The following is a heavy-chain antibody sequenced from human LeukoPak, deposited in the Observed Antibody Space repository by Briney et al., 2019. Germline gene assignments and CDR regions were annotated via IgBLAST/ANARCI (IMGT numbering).Heavy chain of an antibody. CDR3: AREGSSPHGMDV. J-gene: IGHJ6*02. CDR2: INPNSGGT. V-gene: IGHV1-2*02. CDR1: GYTFTSND. D-gene: IGHD1-26*01. Sequence: ASVKVSCKASGYTFTSNDINWVRQAPGQGLEWMGWINPNSGGTNYAQKFQGRVTMTRDTSISTAYMELSRLRSDDTAVYYCAREGSSPHGMDVWGQGTTVTVSS.